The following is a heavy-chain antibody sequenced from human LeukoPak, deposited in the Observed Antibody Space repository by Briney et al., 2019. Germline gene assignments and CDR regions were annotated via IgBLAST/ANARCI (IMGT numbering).Heavy chain of an antibody. J-gene: IGHJ5*02. CDR2: IYYSGST. CDR1: GGSISSSIYY. D-gene: IGHD6-13*01. Sequence: PSETLSLTCTVSGGSISSSIYYWGWIRQPPGKGLEWIGRIYYSGSTYYNPSLKSRVTISVDTSKNQFSLKLSSVTAADTAVYYCGRSGAAEGPTHNWFDPWSQGTLVTVSS. CDR3: GRSGAAEGPTHNWFDP. V-gene: IGHV4-39*01.